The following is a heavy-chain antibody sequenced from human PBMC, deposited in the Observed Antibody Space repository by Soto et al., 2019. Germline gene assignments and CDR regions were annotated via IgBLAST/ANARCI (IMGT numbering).Heavy chain of an antibody. CDR1: GYTFTSYD. CDR2: MNPNSGNT. J-gene: IGHJ6*03. D-gene: IGHD6-13*01. CDR3: ARGQRRYSSSWTYYYYYMDV. V-gene: IGHV1-8*01. Sequence: GASVKVSCTASGYTFTSYDINWVRQATGQGLEWMGWMNPNSGNTGYAQKFQGRVTMTRNTSISTAYMELSSLRSEDTAVYYCARGQRRYSSSWTYYYYYMDVWGKGTTVTVSS.